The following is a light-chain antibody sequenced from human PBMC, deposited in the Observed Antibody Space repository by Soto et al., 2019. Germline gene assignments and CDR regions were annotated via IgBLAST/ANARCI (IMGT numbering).Light chain of an antibody. J-gene: IGKJ4*01. V-gene: IGKV3-15*01. CDR3: QQYNKWPLS. CDR1: QTVYSN. CDR2: VAS. Sequence: EIVMTQSPTTLSVSPGERATLSCRASQTVYSNLAWYQQKPAQAPRLLIHVASTMATGMPARFSASGSRTEFTLTISSLQSEAFAVYFFQQYNKWPLSFGGGTKVEIK.